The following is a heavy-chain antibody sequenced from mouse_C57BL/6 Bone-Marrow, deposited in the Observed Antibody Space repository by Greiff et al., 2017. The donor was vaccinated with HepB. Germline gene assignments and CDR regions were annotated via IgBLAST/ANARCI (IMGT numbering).Heavy chain of an antibody. Sequence: QVQLQQPGAELVKPGASVKMSCKASGYTFTSYWITWVKQRPGKGLEWIGRIYPGDGDTNYNGKFKGKATLTADKSSSTAYMQLSSLTSEDSAVYFCARREYYGSSHYFDYWGQGTTLTVSS. D-gene: IGHD1-1*01. J-gene: IGHJ2*01. CDR3: ARREYYGSSHYFDY. CDR2: IYPGDGDT. CDR1: GYTFTSYW. V-gene: IGHV1-82*01.